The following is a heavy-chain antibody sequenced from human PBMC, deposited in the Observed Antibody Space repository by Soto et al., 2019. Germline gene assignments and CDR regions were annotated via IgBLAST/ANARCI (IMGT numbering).Heavy chain of an antibody. Sequence: GASVTVSCQTSGYTFSTYYMHWVRQAPGQGYEWMGIINPSGGSTTYAQKFQGRVTITRDTSASTAYMELSSLRSEDTAVYYCARDRSTSCYGYSSSWYGLCWYFDLWGRGTLVTVS. CDR1: GYTFSTYY. J-gene: IGHJ2*01. V-gene: IGHV1-46*01. CDR2: INPSGGST. D-gene: IGHD6-13*01. CDR3: ARDRSTSCYGYSSSWYGLCWYFDL.